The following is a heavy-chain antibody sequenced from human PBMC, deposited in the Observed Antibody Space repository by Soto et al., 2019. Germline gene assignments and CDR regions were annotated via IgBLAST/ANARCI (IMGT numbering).Heavy chain of an antibody. CDR1: GFSLSNARMG. CDR3: ARITMIVVAYDY. CDR2: IFSNDEK. Sequence: QVTLKESGPVLVKPTETLTLTCTVSGFSLSNARMGVSWIRQPPGKALEWLAHIFSNDEKSYSTSLKSRLTISKDTSNSQVVLTMTNMDPVDTATYYCARITMIVVAYDYWGQGTLVTVAS. J-gene: IGHJ4*02. D-gene: IGHD3-22*01. V-gene: IGHV2-26*01.